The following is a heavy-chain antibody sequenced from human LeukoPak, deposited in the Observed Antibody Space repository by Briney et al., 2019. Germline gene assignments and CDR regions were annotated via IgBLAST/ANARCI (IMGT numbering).Heavy chain of an antibody. CDR2: INPDGITT. CDR1: VSTFNRYC. CDR3: VRDEWPM. Sequence: PGGSLRLSCAASVSTFNRYCMHWVRQAPGKGLVWVSHINPDGITTTYADSVKGRFTISRDNAKNTVYLQMNSLRVEDTALYDCVRDEWPMGGEGTGVSV. J-gene: IGHJ4*02. V-gene: IGHV3-74*03. D-gene: IGHD2-8*01.